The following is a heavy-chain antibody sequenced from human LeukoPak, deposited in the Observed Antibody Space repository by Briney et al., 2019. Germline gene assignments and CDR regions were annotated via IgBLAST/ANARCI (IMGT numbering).Heavy chain of an antibody. V-gene: IGHV3-30*18. CDR3: AKGVWVVRGVIGDAFDI. Sequence: GRSLRLSCAASGFTFSSYGMHWVRQAPGKGLEWVAVISYDGSNKYYADFVKGRFTISRDKSKNTLYLQMNSLRVEDTAVYYCAKGVWVVRGVIGDAFDIWGQGTMVTVSS. CDR2: ISYDGSNK. J-gene: IGHJ3*02. D-gene: IGHD3-10*01. CDR1: GFTFSSYG.